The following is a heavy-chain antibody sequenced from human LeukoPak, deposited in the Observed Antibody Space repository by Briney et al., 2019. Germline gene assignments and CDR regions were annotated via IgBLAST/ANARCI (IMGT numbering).Heavy chain of an antibody. CDR3: ARGEGIADFDY. CDR1: GYTFTSYD. J-gene: IGHJ4*02. V-gene: IGHV1-8*03. Sequence: ASVKVSCKASGYTFTSYDINWVRQATGQGLEWTGWMNPNSGNTGYAQKFQGRVTITRNTSISTAYMELSSLRSEDTTVYYCARGEGIADFDYWGQGTLVTVSS. CDR2: MNPNSGNT. D-gene: IGHD6-13*01.